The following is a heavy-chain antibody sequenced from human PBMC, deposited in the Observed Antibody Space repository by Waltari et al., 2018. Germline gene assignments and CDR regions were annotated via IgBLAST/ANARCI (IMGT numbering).Heavy chain of an antibody. D-gene: IGHD4-17*01. Sequence: QVQVQQWGAGLVKPSETLSLTCAVYGGSFSGYYWSCLRQSPGKALEWIGEIDHSGVTNYNPSLTSRATISVDTSRNQRSLKLTSVTAADTAIYYCALSRYGLASPKFDPWGQGTLVTVSS. J-gene: IGHJ5*02. CDR1: GGSFSGYY. CDR3: ALSRYGLASPKFDP. V-gene: IGHV4-34*02. CDR2: IDHSGVT.